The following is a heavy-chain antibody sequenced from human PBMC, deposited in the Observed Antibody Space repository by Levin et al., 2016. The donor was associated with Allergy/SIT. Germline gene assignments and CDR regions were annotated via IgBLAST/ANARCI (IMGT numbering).Heavy chain of an antibody. J-gene: IGHJ6*02. D-gene: IGHD2-15*01. CDR2: IYPDKSET. Sequence: VRQMPGKGLEWMGIIYPDKSETRYSPSFQGQVTISVDKSISTAYLQWSSLEASGTAIFYCARGYCSGNACSTLGYYGMEVWGQGTTVTVSS. V-gene: IGHV5-51*01. CDR3: ARGYCSGNACSTLGYYGMEV.